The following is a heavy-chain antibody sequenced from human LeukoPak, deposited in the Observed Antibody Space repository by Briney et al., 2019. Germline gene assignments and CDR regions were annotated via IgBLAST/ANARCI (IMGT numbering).Heavy chain of an antibody. CDR3: AREKGRGSSWYSSYYYGMDV. CDR1: GYTFTSYA. Sequence: AASVKVSCKASGYTFTSYAMHWVRQASGQRLEWMGWINAGNGNTKYSQKFQGRVTITRDTSASTAYMELSSLRSEDTAVYYCAREKGRGSSWYSSYYYGMDVWGQGTTVTVSS. V-gene: IGHV1-3*01. CDR2: INAGNGNT. J-gene: IGHJ6*02. D-gene: IGHD6-13*01.